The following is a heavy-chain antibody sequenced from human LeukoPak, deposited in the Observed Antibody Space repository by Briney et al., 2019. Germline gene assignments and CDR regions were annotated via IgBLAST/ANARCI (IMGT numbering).Heavy chain of an antibody. V-gene: IGHV3-11*04. Sequence: GGSLRPSCAASGFTFSDYYMSWIRQAPGKGLEWVSYISSSGSSIYSADSVKGRFTISRDNAKNSLYLQMNSLRAEDTAVYYCARVGRYSSSSGDYWGQGTLVTVSS. J-gene: IGHJ4*02. CDR2: ISSSGSSI. D-gene: IGHD6-6*01. CDR3: ARVGRYSSSSGDY. CDR1: GFTFSDYY.